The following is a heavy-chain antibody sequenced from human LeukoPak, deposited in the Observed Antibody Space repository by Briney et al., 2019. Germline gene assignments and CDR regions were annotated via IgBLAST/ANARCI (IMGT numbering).Heavy chain of an antibody. CDR2: INPNSGGT. Sequence: ASVKVSCKASGYTFTGYYMHWVRQAPGQGLEWMGWINPNSGGTNYAQKFQGRVTMTRDTSISTAYMELSRLRSDDTDVYYCARVEHSGYDEPDYWGQGTLVTVSS. CDR3: ARVEHSGYDEPDY. CDR1: GYTFTGYY. J-gene: IGHJ4*02. D-gene: IGHD5-12*01. V-gene: IGHV1-2*02.